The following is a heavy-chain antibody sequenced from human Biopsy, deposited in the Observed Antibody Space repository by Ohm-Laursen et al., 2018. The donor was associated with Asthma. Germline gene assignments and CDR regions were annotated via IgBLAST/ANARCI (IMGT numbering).Heavy chain of an antibody. CDR2: ISASGVRT. V-gene: IGHV3-23*01. Sequence: SLRLSCAASGFAFNNSSMTWVRQAPGKGLEWVSSISASGVRTFYADSVKGRFTVSRDSSRNTLYLQLSTLRVEDTAVYFCAKITTDRQKANNWFDPWGQETLVTVSS. CDR1: GFAFNNSS. D-gene: IGHD3-22*01. CDR3: AKITTDRQKANNWFDP. J-gene: IGHJ5*02.